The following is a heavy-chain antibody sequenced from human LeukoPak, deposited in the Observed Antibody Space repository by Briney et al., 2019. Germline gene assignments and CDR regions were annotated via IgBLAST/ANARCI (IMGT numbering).Heavy chain of an antibody. V-gene: IGHV3-53*01. J-gene: IGHJ4*02. CDR3: ARGRTRDYASDY. D-gene: IGHD4-17*01. Sequence: GGSLRLSCAASGFTVSSNYMSWVRQAPGKGLEWVSVIYSGGSTYYADSVKGRFTISRDNAKNSLYLQMNSLRAEDTAVYYCARGRTRDYASDYWGQGTLVTVSS. CDR2: IYSGGST. CDR1: GFTVSSNY.